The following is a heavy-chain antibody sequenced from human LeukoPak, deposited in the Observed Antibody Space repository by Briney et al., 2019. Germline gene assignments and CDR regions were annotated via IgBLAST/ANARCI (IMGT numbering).Heavy chain of an antibody. D-gene: IGHD6-25*01. CDR3: ARERSGRYFDY. CDR1: GFTFSGFY. CDR2: IKQDGSQK. V-gene: IGHV3-7*01. J-gene: IGHJ4*02. Sequence: GGSLRLSCAASGFTFSGFYMSWVRQAPGKGLEWVANIKQDGSQKYYVGSVKGRFTISRDNAKNSLYLQMNSLRVEDTAVYYCARERSGRYFDYWGQGILVTVSS.